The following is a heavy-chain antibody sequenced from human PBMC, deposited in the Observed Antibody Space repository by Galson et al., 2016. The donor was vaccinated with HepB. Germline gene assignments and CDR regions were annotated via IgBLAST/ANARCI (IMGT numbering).Heavy chain of an antibody. CDR2: INSDGSRT. D-gene: IGHD2-8*02. CDR1: GFTFSSNW. J-gene: IGHJ4*02. Sequence: SLRLSCAASGFTFSSNWMHWVRQAPGKGLVWVSRINSDGSRTAYADSVRGRFTIPRDNAKNTLDLQMDSLRAEDTAVYYCARDNTGRFDYWGQGALVTVSS. V-gene: IGHV3-74*01. CDR3: ARDNTGRFDY.